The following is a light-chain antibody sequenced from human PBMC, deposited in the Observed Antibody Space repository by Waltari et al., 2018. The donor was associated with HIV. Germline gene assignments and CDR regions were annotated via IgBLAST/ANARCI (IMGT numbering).Light chain of an antibody. J-gene: IGKJ4*01. Sequence: DIVMAQSPDSLAVSLGERATINCKSGQTVLYSSNKKNYLPWYQKKPGQPPKLLIYWASTRESGVPDRFSGSGSGTDFTLTISSLQAEDVAVYYCQQYYSTPFTFGGGTKVEIK. CDR3: QQYYSTPFT. CDR1: QTVLYSSNKKNY. V-gene: IGKV4-1*01. CDR2: WAS.